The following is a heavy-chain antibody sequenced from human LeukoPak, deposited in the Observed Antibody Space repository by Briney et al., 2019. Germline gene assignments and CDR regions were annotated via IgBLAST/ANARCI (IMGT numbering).Heavy chain of an antibody. D-gene: IGHD4-17*01. CDR3: ASLPNYGDYHFDP. J-gene: IGHJ5*02. CDR2: ISAYNGNT. V-gene: IGHV1-18*01. CDR1: GYTFTSYG. Sequence: ASVTVSCKASGYTFTSYGISWVRQAPGQGLEWMGWISAYNGNTNYVQKLQGRVTMTTDTSTNTAYMELRSLRSDDTAVYYCASLPNYGDYHFDPWGQGTLVTVSS.